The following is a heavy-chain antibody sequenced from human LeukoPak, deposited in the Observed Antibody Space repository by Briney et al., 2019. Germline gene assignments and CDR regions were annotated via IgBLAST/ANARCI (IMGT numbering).Heavy chain of an antibody. CDR2: LSDSGDST. CDR1: GFTFNTYA. J-gene: IGHJ4*02. Sequence: GGSLRLSCAVSGFTFNTYAMTWVRQAPGKGLEWVSILSDSGDSTYYADSVKGRFTISRDNSRNMLYLQMNSLRADDTAVYYCAKHPTYDYIWGSYRHFEYWGQGTLVTVSS. CDR3: AKHPTYDYIWGSYRHFEY. D-gene: IGHD3-16*02. V-gene: IGHV3-23*01.